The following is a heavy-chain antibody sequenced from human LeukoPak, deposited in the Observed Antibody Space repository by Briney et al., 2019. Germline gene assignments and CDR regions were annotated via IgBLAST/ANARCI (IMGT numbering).Heavy chain of an antibody. CDR1: GYTLTTYY. CDR2: ISPSGGGT. CDR3: ARDPQTDSSGYPFDY. Sequence: ASVKVSCKASGYTLTTYYMHWVRQAPGQGLAWMGIISPSGGGTTYAQEFQGRVTMTSDTSTSTVYMELSSLRSEDTAVYYCARDPQTDSSGYPFDYWGQGTLVTVSS. D-gene: IGHD3-22*01. V-gene: IGHV1-46*01. J-gene: IGHJ4*02.